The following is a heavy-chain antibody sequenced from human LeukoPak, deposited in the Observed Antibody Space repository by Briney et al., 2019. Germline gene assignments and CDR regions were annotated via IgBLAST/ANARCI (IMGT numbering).Heavy chain of an antibody. CDR3: ARVSNGAIVPAATGYFDY. J-gene: IGHJ4*02. V-gene: IGHV4-39*07. Sequence: SETLSLTCTVSGGSISSSSYYWGWIRQPPGKGLEWIGSIYYSGSTYYNPSLKSRVTISVDTSKNQFSLKLSSVTAADTAVYYCARVSNGAIVPAATGYFDYWGQGTLVAVSS. D-gene: IGHD2-2*01. CDR2: IYYSGST. CDR1: GGSISSSSYY.